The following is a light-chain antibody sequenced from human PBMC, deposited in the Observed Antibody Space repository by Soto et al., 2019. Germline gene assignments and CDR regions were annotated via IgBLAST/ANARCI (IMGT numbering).Light chain of an antibody. CDR2: DAS. Sequence: EIVLTQSPATLSLSPGERATLSCRASQSVSSYLACYQQKPGQALRLLIYDASNRATGIPARFSGSGSATYCKLTISNREPEDFAVYDCQRRRNWTQELTLAGGAEVE. CDR1: QSVSSY. CDR3: QRRRNWTQELT. J-gene: IGKJ4*01. V-gene: IGKV3-11*01.